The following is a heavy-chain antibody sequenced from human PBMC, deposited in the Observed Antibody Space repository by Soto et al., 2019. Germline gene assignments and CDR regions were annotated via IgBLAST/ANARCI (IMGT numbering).Heavy chain of an antibody. V-gene: IGHV1-18*01. J-gene: IGHJ4*02. CDR2: ISASNGNT. CDR1: GYTFTNFG. CDR3: ARGGTPIDY. Sequence: QVQLVQSGAEVKKPGATVQVSCKTSGYTFTNFGISWGRQAPGRGLEWMGWISASNGNTNYAQKFQGRVNMTTDAPTRTAYMEVRSLRFDDTAMYYVARGGTPIDYGGQGTMVTVSS. D-gene: IGHD3-16*01.